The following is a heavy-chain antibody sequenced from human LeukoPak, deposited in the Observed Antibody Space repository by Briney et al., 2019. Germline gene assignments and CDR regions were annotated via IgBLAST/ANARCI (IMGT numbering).Heavy chain of an antibody. Sequence: SETLSLTCTVSGGSISSSSYYWGLIRQPPGKGHKWIGSIYYSGSTYYNPSLKSRVTISVDTSKNQFSLKLSSVTAADTAFYNHKTAYDIEPKTPHAFDIWGQGTMVTVSS. CDR2: IYYSGST. J-gene: IGHJ3*02. CDR3: KTAYDIEPKTPHAFDI. D-gene: IGHD3-9*01. CDR1: GGSISSSSYY. V-gene: IGHV4-39*01.